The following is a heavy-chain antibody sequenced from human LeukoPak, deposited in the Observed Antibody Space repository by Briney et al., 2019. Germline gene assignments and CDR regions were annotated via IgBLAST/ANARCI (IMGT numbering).Heavy chain of an antibody. CDR1: GYSFTSYW. CDR2: LYSDDSDT. D-gene: IGHD2-8*01. CDR3: ARHGHCTNGVCYSNYYYDMDV. J-gene: IGHJ6*04. V-gene: IGHV5-51*01. Sequence: GDSLQISCEASGYSFTSYWIGWVRQMPGKGLVLMGILYSDDSDTRYSPSFQGQLIISVDKSISTAYLQWSSLKAADTATYYCARHGHCTNGVCYSNYYYDMDVWAKGTRVTVSS.